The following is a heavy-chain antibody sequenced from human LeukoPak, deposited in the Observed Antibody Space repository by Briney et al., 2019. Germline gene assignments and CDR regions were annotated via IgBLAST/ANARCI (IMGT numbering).Heavy chain of an antibody. CDR2: IYTSGST. Sequence: SQTLSLTCSVSGGSISSGSYYWRWIRQPAGKGLEWIGRIYTSGSTNYNPSLKSRVTISVDTSKNQFSLKLSSVTAADTAVYYCAREEANWGCLDYWGQGTLVTVSS. CDR1: GGSISSGSYY. J-gene: IGHJ4*02. V-gene: IGHV4-61*02. D-gene: IGHD7-27*01. CDR3: AREEANWGCLDY.